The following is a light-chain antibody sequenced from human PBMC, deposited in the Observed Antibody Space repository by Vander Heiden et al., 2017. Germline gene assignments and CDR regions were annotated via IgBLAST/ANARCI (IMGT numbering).Light chain of an antibody. CDR1: QSIDTW. Sequence: DIQMTQSPSILSASVGDRVTITCRASQSIDTWLAWYQQKPGKAPKLLIDKASSLESGVPSRFSGSGSGTEFTLTVSSLQPDDFATYYCQQYSIFWTFGQGTKVEIK. CDR2: KAS. CDR3: QQYSIFWT. J-gene: IGKJ1*01. V-gene: IGKV1-5*03.